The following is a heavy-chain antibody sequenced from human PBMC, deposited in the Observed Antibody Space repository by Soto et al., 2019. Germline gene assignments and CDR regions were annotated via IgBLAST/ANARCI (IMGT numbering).Heavy chain of an antibody. CDR3: ARPNSGYYKWFDP. Sequence: SETLSLTCTVSGDSISSSNYYWGWIRQPPGKGLEWIANIYYSGTTYCNPSLKSRVAISVDTSKNHFSLKLSSVTAADTAIYYCARPNSGYYKWFDPWGQGTLVTVSS. CDR1: GDSISSSNYY. V-gene: IGHV4-39*02. J-gene: IGHJ5*02. CDR2: IYYSGTT. D-gene: IGHD3-22*01.